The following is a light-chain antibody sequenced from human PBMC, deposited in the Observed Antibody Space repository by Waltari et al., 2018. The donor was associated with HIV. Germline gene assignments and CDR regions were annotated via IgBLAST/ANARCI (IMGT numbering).Light chain of an antibody. CDR3: QQYYADSFT. V-gene: IGKV4-1*01. Sequence: IVMTQSPDSLAVALGERATIRCKSSQNLLYTSNNKNYLAWYQQRPGEPPKLLIYWASIREAGVPDRFSGTGSGTDFTLTINSLQPDDVAVYFCQQYYADSFTFGQGTKLEIK. CDR1: QNLLYTSNNKNY. J-gene: IGKJ2*01. CDR2: WAS.